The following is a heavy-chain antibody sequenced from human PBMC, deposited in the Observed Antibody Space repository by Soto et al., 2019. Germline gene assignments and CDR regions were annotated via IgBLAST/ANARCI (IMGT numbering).Heavy chain of an antibody. CDR1: GGSFSGYY. CDR3: ARELTGTGVVSGGSS. J-gene: IGHJ4*02. V-gene: IGHV4-34*01. CDR2: INHSGST. Sequence: LSLTCAVYGGSFSGYYWSWIRQPPGKGLEWIGEINHSGSTNYNPSLKSRVTISVDTSKNQFSLKLSSVTAADTAVYYCARELTGTGVVSGGSSWGQGTLVTSPQ. D-gene: IGHD2-15*01.